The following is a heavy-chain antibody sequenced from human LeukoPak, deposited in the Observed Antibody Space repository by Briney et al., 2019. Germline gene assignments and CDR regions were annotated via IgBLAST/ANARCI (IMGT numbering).Heavy chain of an antibody. D-gene: IGHD3-22*01. CDR3: ARVVYYHDSSGRWFDP. J-gene: IGHJ5*02. CDR1: GGSISSGDYY. V-gene: IGHV4-30-4*01. Sequence: SQTLSLTCTVSGGSISSGDYYWSWIRQPPGKGLEWIGYIYYSGSTYYNPSLKSRVTISVDTSKNQFSLKLSSVTAADTAVYYCARVVYYHDSSGRWFDPWGQGTLVTVSS. CDR2: IYYSGST.